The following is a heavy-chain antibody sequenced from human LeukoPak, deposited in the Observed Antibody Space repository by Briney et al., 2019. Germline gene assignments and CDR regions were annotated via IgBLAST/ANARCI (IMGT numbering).Heavy chain of an antibody. Sequence: GGSLRLSCSASGFTFGNHAMSWVRQIPGKGLQWVSSISGSGRDTYYADSVKARFAISRDNFKSTVFLQMNSLTADDSAIYYCAKDSYYDISTGFYPDYWGQGTLVTVSS. J-gene: IGHJ4*02. CDR2: ISGSGRDT. CDR3: AKDSYYDISTGFYPDY. V-gene: IGHV3-23*01. D-gene: IGHD3-9*01. CDR1: GFTFGNHA.